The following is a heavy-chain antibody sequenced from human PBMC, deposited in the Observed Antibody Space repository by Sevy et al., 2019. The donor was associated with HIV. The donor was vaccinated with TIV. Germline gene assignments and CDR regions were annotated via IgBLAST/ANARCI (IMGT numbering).Heavy chain of an antibody. V-gene: IGHV1-2*02. CDR1: ASTFTAYY. D-gene: IGHD3-3*02. CDR2: INPNSDGT. Sequence: ASVKVSCKTSASTFTAYYMHWLRQAPGQGLEWMGWINPNSDGTKYAQRFQGRVSMTADTSISTAYMELSRLTSDDTGVDYCGGERVIFGGGGGLDVWGQGTTVTVSS. J-gene: IGHJ6*02. CDR3: GGERVIFGGGGGLDV.